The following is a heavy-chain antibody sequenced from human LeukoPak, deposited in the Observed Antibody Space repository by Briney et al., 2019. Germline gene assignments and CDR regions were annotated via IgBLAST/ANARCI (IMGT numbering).Heavy chain of an antibody. D-gene: IGHD3-22*01. CDR1: GYTFTSYG. Sequence: GASVKVSCKASGYTFTSYGISWVRQAPGQGLEWMGWISAYNGNTNYAQKLQGRVTMTTDTSTSTAYMELRSLRSDDTAVYYCARYYDSSGYYYYDYWGQGTLVTVSP. CDR2: ISAYNGNT. V-gene: IGHV1-18*01. J-gene: IGHJ4*02. CDR3: ARYYDSSGYYYYDY.